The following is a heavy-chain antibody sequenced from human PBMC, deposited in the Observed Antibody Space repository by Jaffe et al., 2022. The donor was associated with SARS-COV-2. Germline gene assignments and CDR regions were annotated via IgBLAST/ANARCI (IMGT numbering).Heavy chain of an antibody. CDR2: LTQSGST. D-gene: IGHD4-17*01. Sequence: QVQLQQWGAGLLKPSETLSLTCAVYGGSFSSHYWSWVRQPPGGGLEWIGELTQSGSTNYNPSLKSRVTISADTSKNQFSLNLMSVTAADTAVYYCARLSHYGDYYWYFDLWGRGTLVTVSS. V-gene: IGHV4-34*01. CDR3: ARLSHYGDYYWYFDL. J-gene: IGHJ2*01. CDR1: GGSFSSHY.